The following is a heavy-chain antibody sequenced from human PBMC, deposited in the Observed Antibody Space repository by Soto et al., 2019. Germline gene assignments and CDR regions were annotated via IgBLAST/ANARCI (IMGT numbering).Heavy chain of an antibody. J-gene: IGHJ3*02. CDR3: ARVRLATYYYDSSGYYNDAFDI. D-gene: IGHD3-22*01. Sequence: PSETLSLTWTVSGGSISSYYGSWIRQPPGKGLEWIGYIYYSGSTNYNPSLKSRVTISVDTSKNQFSLKLSSVTAADTAVYYCARVRLATYYYDSSGYYNDAFDIWGQGTMVTVSS. CDR1: GGSISSYY. CDR2: IYYSGST. V-gene: IGHV4-59*01.